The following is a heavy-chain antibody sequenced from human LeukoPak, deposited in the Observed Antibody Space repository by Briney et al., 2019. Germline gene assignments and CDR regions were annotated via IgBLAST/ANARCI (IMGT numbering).Heavy chain of an antibody. CDR2: INHSGNT. V-gene: IGHV4-34*01. Sequence: PSETLSLTCAVYGGPFSGYFWSWIRQPPAKGLEWIGEINHSGNTNYNPSLKSRVIISVDKSKNQFSLKLNSVTAADTAVYYCARVSRIVATIYFDYWGQGTLVTVSS. D-gene: IGHD5-12*01. CDR3: ARVSRIVATIYFDY. CDR1: GGPFSGYF. J-gene: IGHJ4*02.